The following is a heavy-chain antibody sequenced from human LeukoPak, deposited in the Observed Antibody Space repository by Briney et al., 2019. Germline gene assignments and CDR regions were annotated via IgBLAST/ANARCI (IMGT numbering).Heavy chain of an antibody. CDR1: GFTFSDHY. CDR2: ISSSSSTI. Sequence: GGSLRLSCAASGFTFSDHYMDWVRQAPGKGLEWVSYISSSSSTIYYADSVKGRFTISRDNAKNSLYLQMNSLRAEDTAVYYCAKDQSSTWNYYYYMDVWGKGTTVTVSS. V-gene: IGHV3-48*01. D-gene: IGHD1-1*01. J-gene: IGHJ6*03. CDR3: AKDQSSTWNYYYYMDV.